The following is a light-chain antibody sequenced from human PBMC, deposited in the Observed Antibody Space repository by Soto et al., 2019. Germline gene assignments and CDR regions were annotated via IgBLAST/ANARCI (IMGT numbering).Light chain of an antibody. Sequence: DIQITQSPSSLSASVGDRVTITCRASQNISKYLNWYQQRAGKAPNLLIYSVSTLESWVPSRFSGSGSGTDFTLTVSSLQPEDFGSYYCQQSYSTAWTFGQGTRVDIK. CDR3: QQSYSTAWT. V-gene: IGKV1-39*01. CDR1: QNISKY. CDR2: SVS. J-gene: IGKJ1*01.